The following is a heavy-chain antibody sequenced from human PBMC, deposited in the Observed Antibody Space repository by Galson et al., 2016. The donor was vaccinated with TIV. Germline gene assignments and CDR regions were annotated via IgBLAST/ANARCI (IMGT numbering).Heavy chain of an antibody. V-gene: IGHV1-8*01. D-gene: IGHD2-15*01. Sequence: SVKVSCKASGYTFNNYDISWVRQATGQGLEWMGWMNPNNGNAGYAQKFQGRVTMTSNTSVNTAYMEVRSLRFEDTAVYYCARARRGYCSGGSCLPGYWGQGTLVTVSS. CDR2: MNPNNGNA. CDR1: GYTFNNYD. CDR3: ARARRGYCSGGSCLPGY. J-gene: IGHJ4*02.